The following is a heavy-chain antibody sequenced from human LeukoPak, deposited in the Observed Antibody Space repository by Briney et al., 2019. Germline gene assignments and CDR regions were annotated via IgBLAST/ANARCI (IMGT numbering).Heavy chain of an antibody. CDR2: ISGSGGST. D-gene: IGHD3-10*01. J-gene: IGHJ5*02. Sequence: GGSLRLYCAASGFTFSSYAMSWVRQAPGKGLEWVSAISGSGGSTYYADSVKGRFTISRDNSKNTLYLQMNSLRAEDTAVYYCAKGRWFGELLPHWFDPWGQGTLVTVSS. V-gene: IGHV3-23*01. CDR1: GFTFSSYA. CDR3: AKGRWFGELLPHWFDP.